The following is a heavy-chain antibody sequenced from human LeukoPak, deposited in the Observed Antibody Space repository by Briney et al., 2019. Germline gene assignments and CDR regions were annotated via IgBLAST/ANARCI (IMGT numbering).Heavy chain of an antibody. J-gene: IGHJ3*02. Sequence: ASVKVSCKASGYTFTGYYMHWVRQAPGQGLEWMGWINPNSGGTNYAQKFQGRVTMTRGTSISTAYMELSRLRSDDTAVYYCARVRTTYYYDSSGYHHRAFDIWGQGTMVTVSS. D-gene: IGHD3-22*01. CDR3: ARVRTTYYYDSSGYHHRAFDI. CDR2: INPNSGGT. V-gene: IGHV1-2*02. CDR1: GYTFTGYY.